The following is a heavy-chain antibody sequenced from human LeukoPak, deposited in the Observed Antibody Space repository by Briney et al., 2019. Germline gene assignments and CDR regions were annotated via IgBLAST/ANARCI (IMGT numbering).Heavy chain of an antibody. CDR2: IYPGDSDT. V-gene: IGHV5-51*01. CDR3: ARPIYGSGSYYAFDI. Sequence: GESLKISCKGSGYSFTSYWIGWVRQMPGKGLEWMGIIYPGDSDTRYSPSFQGQVTISADKSISTAYLQWSSLKASDTAMYYCARPIYGSGSYYAFDIWGQGTMVTVSS. D-gene: IGHD3-10*01. CDR1: GYSFTSYW. J-gene: IGHJ3*02.